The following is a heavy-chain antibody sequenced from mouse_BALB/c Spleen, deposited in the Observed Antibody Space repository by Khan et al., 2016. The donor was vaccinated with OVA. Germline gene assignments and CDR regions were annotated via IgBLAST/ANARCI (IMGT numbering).Heavy chain of an antibody. D-gene: IGHD2-10*01. J-gene: IGHJ4*01. Sequence: VKLEESGPGLVAPSQSLSITCTISGFSLSSYGIHWVRQPPGQGLEWLVVIWSDGSTTYNSTLKSRLSITKDNSKSQVFLKMNSLQTDDTAIYDCARQPYYHYYVMDYWGQGTSITVSS. V-gene: IGHV2-6-1*01. CDR1: GFSLSSYG. CDR2: IWSDGST. CDR3: ARQPYYHYYVMDY.